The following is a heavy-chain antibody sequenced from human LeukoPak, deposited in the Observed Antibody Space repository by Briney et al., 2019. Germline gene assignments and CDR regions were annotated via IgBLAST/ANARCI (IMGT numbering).Heavy chain of an antibody. J-gene: IGHJ3*02. V-gene: IGHV1-18*01. Sequence: ASVKVSCKASGYTFTSYGISWVRQAPGQGLEWMGWISAYNGNTNYAQKLQGRVTMTTDTSTSTAYMELRSLRSDDTAVCYCARVLYYYDSSGYWVGAFDIWGQGTMVTVSS. CDR2: ISAYNGNT. CDR3: ARVLYYYDSSGYWVGAFDI. CDR1: GYTFTSYG. D-gene: IGHD3-22*01.